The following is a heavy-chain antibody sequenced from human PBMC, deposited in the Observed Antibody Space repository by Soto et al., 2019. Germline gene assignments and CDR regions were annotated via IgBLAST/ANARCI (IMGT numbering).Heavy chain of an antibody. CDR1: GIEFSNYA. D-gene: IGHD6-19*01. Sequence: SLRLSCVASGIEFSNYAMSWVRQAPGKGLEWVSISSASGRSRYHADSVKGRFTISRDNSKNTLYLHMTNLRAEDTAVYYCAKDGNWLDVYFDVWGQGTPVTVSS. CDR3: AKDGNWLDVYFDV. CDR2: SSASGRSR. J-gene: IGHJ4*02. V-gene: IGHV3-23*01.